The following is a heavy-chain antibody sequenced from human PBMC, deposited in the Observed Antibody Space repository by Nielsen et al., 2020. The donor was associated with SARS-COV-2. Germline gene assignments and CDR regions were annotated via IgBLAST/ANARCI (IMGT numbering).Heavy chain of an antibody. CDR3: ARDTQDPDYYYYYMDV. J-gene: IGHJ6*03. V-gene: IGHV3-33*01. D-gene: IGHD2-15*01. CDR1: GFTFSSYG. Sequence: GSLKISCAASGFTFSSYGMHWVRQAPGKGLEWVAVIWYDGSNKYYADSVKGRFTISRDNSKNTLYLQMNSLRAEDTAVYYCARDTQDPDYYYYYMDVWGKGTTVTVSS. CDR2: IWYDGSNK.